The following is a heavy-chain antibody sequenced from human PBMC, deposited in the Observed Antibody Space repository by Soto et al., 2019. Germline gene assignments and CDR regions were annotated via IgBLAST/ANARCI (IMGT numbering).Heavy chain of an antibody. CDR3: ARSLSSAWAHFDF. CDR2: VYYSGSS. D-gene: IGHD3-22*01. Sequence: PSETLSLTCTVSGASPSGDYWSWIRQPPGKGLEWIGYVYYSGSSNYNPSFKSRLTMSVDTSRNQFSLRLASVTAADTAVYYCARSLSSAWAHFDFWGQGTLVTVSS. J-gene: IGHJ4*02. CDR1: GASPSGDY. V-gene: IGHV4-59*01.